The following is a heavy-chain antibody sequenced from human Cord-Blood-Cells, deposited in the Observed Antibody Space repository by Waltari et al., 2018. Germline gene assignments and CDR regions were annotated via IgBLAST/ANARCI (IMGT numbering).Heavy chain of an antibody. V-gene: IGHV4-34*01. J-gene: IGHJ2*01. Sequence: QVQLQQGGAGRVKPSETLSLTCAAYGGAFSGYYWSWIRQPPGKGLEWIGEINHSGSTNYNPSLKSRVTISVDTSKTQFSLKLSSVTAADTAVYYCARDRDWQGVRYFDLWGRGTLVTVSS. CDR2: INHSGST. CDR1: GGAFSGYY. D-gene: IGHD3-9*01. CDR3: ARDRDWQGVRYFDL.